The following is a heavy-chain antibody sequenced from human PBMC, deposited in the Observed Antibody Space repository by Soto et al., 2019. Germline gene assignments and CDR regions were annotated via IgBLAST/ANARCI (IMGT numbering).Heavy chain of an antibody. CDR2: ISGSGGST. CDR1: GFTFSSYA. V-gene: IGHV3-23*01. CDR3: AKGRAYYYDSSGYYSPSYYFDY. D-gene: IGHD3-22*01. Sequence: GGSLRLSCAASGFTFSSYAMSWVRQAPGKGLEWVSAISGSGGSTYYADSVKGRFTISRDNSKNTLYLQMNSLRAEDTAVYYCAKGRAYYYDSSGYYSPSYYFDYWGQGTLVTVSS. J-gene: IGHJ4*02.